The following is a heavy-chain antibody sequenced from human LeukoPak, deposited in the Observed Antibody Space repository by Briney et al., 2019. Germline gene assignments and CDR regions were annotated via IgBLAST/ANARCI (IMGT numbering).Heavy chain of an antibody. V-gene: IGHV3-33*01. J-gene: IGHJ4*02. D-gene: IGHD4-23*01. CDR1: GLIFSNYG. CDR3: ARDIGTWPNSLFDY. CDR2: IWSDGSKK. Sequence: GRSLRLSCAASGLIFSNYGFHWVRQAPGKGLEWVALIWSDGSKKYYTDSVKGRFTISRDDSKNTLFLQMNSLRAEDMAVYYCARDIGTWPNSLFDYWGQGNLVTVSS.